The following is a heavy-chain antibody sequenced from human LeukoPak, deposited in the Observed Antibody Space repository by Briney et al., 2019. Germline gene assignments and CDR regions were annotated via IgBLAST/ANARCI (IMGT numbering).Heavy chain of an antibody. J-gene: IGHJ4*02. CDR1: GFTFADYA. CDR2: ISGSGGNT. D-gene: IGHD3/OR15-3a*01. Sequence: QPGGSLRLSCAASGFTFADYAMSWVRQAPGKGLEWVSAISGSGGNTYYADSVKGRFTISRDNFKNTLYLQMNSLRAEDTAVYYCAKDQSGGQLDSAPDKFDCWGQGTLVTVSS. CDR3: AKDQSGGQLDSAPDKFDC. V-gene: IGHV3-23*01.